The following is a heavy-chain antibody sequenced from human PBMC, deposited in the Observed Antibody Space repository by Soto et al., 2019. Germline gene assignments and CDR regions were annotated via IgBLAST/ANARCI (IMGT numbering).Heavy chain of an antibody. CDR1: GFTLSSYG. V-gene: IGHV3-30*18. D-gene: IGHD2-2*01. J-gene: IGHJ4*02. CDR3: AKGGYCISTSCYSDY. CDR2: ISYDGSNK. Sequence: QVQLVECGGGVVQPGRSLRLSCAASGFTLSSYGMHWVRQAPGKGLEWVAVISYDGSNKYYADSVKGRFTISRDNSKNTLYLQMNSLRAEDTAVYYCAKGGYCISTSCYSDYWGQGTLVTVSS.